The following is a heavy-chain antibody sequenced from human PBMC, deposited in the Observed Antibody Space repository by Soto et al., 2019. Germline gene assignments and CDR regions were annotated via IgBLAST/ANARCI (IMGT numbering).Heavy chain of an antibody. J-gene: IGHJ2*01. Sequence: EVQLVESGGGLVKPGGSLRLSCAASGFTFSNAWMSWVRQAPGKGLEWVGRIKSKTDGGTTDYAAPVKGRFTISREDSKTTLYLQMNSLKTEDTAVYYCTTLDSGYDFGDGWYFDLWGRGTLVTVSS. CDR2: IKSKTDGGTT. CDR1: GFTFSNAW. D-gene: IGHD5-12*01. CDR3: TTLDSGYDFGDGWYFDL. V-gene: IGHV3-15*01.